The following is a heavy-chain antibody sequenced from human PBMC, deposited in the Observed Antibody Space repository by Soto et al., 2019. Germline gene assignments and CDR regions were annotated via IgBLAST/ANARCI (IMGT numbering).Heavy chain of an antibody. CDR3: AKDRPSGSRPYYYGMDL. CDR2: ISYDGSNK. CDR1: GFTFSSYG. Sequence: QVQLVESGGGVVQPGRSLRLSCAASGFTFSSYGMHWVRQAPGKGLEWVAVISYDGSNKYYADSVKGRFTISRDNSKNTLYLQMNSLRAEDTAVYYCAKDRPSGSRPYYYGMDLWGQGTTVTVSS. D-gene: IGHD1-26*01. J-gene: IGHJ6*02. V-gene: IGHV3-30*18.